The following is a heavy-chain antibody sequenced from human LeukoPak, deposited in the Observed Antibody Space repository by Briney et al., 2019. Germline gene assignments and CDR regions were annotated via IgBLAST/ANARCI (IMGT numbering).Heavy chain of an antibody. CDR2: LYSDGNT. V-gene: IGHV3-53*01. CDR3: ARGVELVVANTLSY. CDR1: RFTVITVD. J-gene: IGHJ4*02. Sequence: GGSLRLSCAPSRFTVITVDMTWGRQAPGKGLEWVSVLYSDGNTKYADSVQGRFTISRDNSKNTLYLEMNSLSPDDTAVYYCARGVELVVANTLSYWGQGTLVTVSS. D-gene: IGHD2-15*01.